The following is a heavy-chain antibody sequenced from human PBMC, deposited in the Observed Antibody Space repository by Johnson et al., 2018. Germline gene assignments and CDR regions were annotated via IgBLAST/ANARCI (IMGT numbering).Heavy chain of an antibody. CDR2: ISWNSGSI. CDR1: GFTFDDYA. V-gene: IGHV3-9*01. CDR3: AKGGAGGWGIEYFQH. Sequence: VQLVESGGGLVQXGRSLRLSCAASGFTFDDYAMHWVRQAPGKGLEWVSGISWNSGSIGYADSVKGRFTISRDNAKNSLYLQMNSLRAEDTAFYYCAKGGAGGWGIEYFQHWGQGTLVTVSS. D-gene: IGHD6-19*01. J-gene: IGHJ1*01.